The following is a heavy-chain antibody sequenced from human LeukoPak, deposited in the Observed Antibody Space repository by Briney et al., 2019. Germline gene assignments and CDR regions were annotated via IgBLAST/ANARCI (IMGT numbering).Heavy chain of an antibody. Sequence: GGSLRLSCAASGFTFSSYAMSWVRQAPGKGLEWVSAISGSGGSTYYADSVKGRFTISRDNSKNTLYLQMSSLRAGDTAVYYCATQLGYYYYYGMDVWGQGTTVTVSS. CDR3: ATQLGYYYYYGMDV. J-gene: IGHJ6*02. CDR2: ISGSGGST. CDR1: GFTFSSYA. V-gene: IGHV3-23*01. D-gene: IGHD2-2*01.